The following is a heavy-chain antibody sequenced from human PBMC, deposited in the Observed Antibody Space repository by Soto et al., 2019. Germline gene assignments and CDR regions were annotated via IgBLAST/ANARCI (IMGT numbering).Heavy chain of an antibody. D-gene: IGHD3-10*01. J-gene: IGHJ5*02. CDR1: GGSISSYY. CDR3: ARNMVRGVYNWFDP. V-gene: IGHV4-59*01. Sequence: QVQLQESGPGLVKPSETLSLTCTVSGGSISSYYWSWIRQPPGKGLEWIGYIYYSGSTNYNPSLKCRVTISVDTSKNQFSLKLSSVTAADTAVYYCARNMVRGVYNWFDPWGQGTLVTVSS. CDR2: IYYSGST.